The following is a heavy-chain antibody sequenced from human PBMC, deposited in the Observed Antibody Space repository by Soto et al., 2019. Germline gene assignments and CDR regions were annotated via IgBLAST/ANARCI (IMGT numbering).Heavy chain of an antibody. CDR1: GYTFNTYA. CDR3: ARVFLPGFPDY. V-gene: IGHV1-18*01. CDR2: ISPNIGRT. J-gene: IGHJ4*02. Sequence: QIQLVQSGSAVEKPGASVKVSCKASGYTFNTYAITWVRQAPGQGLEWMGWISPNIGRTRYTQSLQDRLTVTTDTSANTAYMELRSLKSDDTAIYYCARVFLPGFPDYWGQGTMVAVSS. D-gene: IGHD1-1*01.